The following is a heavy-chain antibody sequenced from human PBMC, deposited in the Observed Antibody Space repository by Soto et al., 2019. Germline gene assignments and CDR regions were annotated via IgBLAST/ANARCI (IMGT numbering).Heavy chain of an antibody. J-gene: IGHJ4*02. CDR2: INWKSDI. D-gene: IGHD3-16*01. CDR1: GFTFDDNA. Sequence: PGGSLRLSCAVSGFTFDDNAMHWVRQAPEKGLEWVSGINWKSDIGYADSVKGRFTISRDNAENPLYLQMNSLRAEDTALYYCAISQDRGGRTTFIYWGQGTQVTVSS. V-gene: IGHV3-9*01. CDR3: AISQDRGGRTTFIY.